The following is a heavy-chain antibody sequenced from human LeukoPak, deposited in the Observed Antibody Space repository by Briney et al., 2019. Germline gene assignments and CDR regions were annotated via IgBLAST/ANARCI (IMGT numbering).Heavy chain of an antibody. CDR2: IYTSGST. V-gene: IGHV4-4*07. J-gene: IGHJ2*01. CDR3: ARLNVDTAVDL. D-gene: IGHD5-18*01. CDR1: GGSIRSYY. Sequence: SETLSLTCTVSGGSIRSYYWSWIRQPAGKGLEWIGRIYTSGSTNYNPSLKSRVTMSVDTYKNQFSLKLSSVTAADTAVYYCARLNVDTAVDLWGRGTLVTVSS.